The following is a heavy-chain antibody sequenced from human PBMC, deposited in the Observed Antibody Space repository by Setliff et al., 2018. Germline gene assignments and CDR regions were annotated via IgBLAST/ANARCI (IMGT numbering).Heavy chain of an antibody. J-gene: IGHJ5*02. CDR2: FSYGVST. V-gene: IGHV4-59*08. CDR3: ARRVLECGRTACPLGGSYNWFDP. Sequence: PSETLSLTCTVSGDSLSSSYRSWIRQPPGKGLEWIGRFSYGVSTIYNPSLESRVTFSVDTSKNQFSLKLTSVTAADTAVYYCARRVLECGRTACPLGGSYNWFDPWGQGIGVTVSS. D-gene: IGHD3-3*01. CDR1: GDSLSSSY.